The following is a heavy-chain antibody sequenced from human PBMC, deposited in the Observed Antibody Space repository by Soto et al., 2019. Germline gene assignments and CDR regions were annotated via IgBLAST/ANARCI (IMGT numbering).Heavy chain of an antibody. CDR3: ASLMSSGYYYGMDV. V-gene: IGHV1-69*02. J-gene: IGHJ6*02. D-gene: IGHD3-10*01. CDR2: IIPILGIA. Sequence: QVQLVQSGAEVKKPGSSVKVSCKASGGTFSSYTISWVRQAPGQVLEWMGRIIPILGIANYAQKFQGRVTITAAKSTSTAYMELSSLRAEDTAVYYCASLMSSGYYYGMDVWGQGTTVTVSS. CDR1: GGTFSSYT.